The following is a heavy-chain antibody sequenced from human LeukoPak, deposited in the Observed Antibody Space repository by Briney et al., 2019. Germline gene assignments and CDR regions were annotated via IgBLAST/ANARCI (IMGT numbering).Heavy chain of an antibody. CDR2: INHSGST. Sequence: SETLSLTCAVYGGSFSGYYWSWIRQPPGKGLEWIGEINHSGSTNYNPSLKSRVTMSVDTSKNQFSLKLSSVTAADTAVYYCARDVPSPYYYDSSGYQTWGQGTLVTVSS. D-gene: IGHD3-22*01. CDR3: ARDVPSPYYYDSSGYQT. CDR1: GGSFSGYY. J-gene: IGHJ4*02. V-gene: IGHV4-34*01.